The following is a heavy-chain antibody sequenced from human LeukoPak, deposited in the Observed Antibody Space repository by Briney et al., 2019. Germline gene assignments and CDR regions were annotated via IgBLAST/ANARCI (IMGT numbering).Heavy chain of an antibody. CDR1: GGPISSYY. CDR2: IYYSGST. J-gene: IGHJ4*02. V-gene: IGHV4-59*01. D-gene: IGHD6-19*01. CDR3: ARETSLVGYSGGLGFNY. Sequence: PSETLSLTCTVSGGPISSYYWNWMRQPPGKGLEWIGYIYYSGSTNYNPSLKSRVTISVDTSKNQFSLKLSSVTAADTAVYYCARETSLVGYSGGLGFNYWGQGILVTVSS.